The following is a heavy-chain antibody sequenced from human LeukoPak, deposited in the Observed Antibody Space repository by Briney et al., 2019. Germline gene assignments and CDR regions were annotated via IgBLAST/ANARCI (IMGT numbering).Heavy chain of an antibody. V-gene: IGHV4-38-2*02. CDR1: GYSISSGYY. CDR2: IYHSGST. Sequence: KSSETLSLTCTVSGYSISSGYYWGWIRQPPGKGLEWIGSIYHSGSTNYNPSLKSRVTISVDTSKNQFSLKLSSVTAADTAVYYCARGRYALHSGWYLVSSRGIGFDPWGQGTLVTVSS. J-gene: IGHJ5*02. CDR3: ARGRYALHSGWYLVSSRGIGFDP. D-gene: IGHD6-19*01.